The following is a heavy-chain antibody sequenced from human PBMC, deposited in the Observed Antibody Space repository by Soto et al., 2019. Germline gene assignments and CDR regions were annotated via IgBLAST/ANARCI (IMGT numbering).Heavy chain of an antibody. J-gene: IGHJ3*01. V-gene: IGHV4-59*08. CDR1: GGSISSYY. D-gene: IGHD1-20*01. CDR3: ARRYGDASDL. CDR2: IYYSGST. Sequence: QVQLQESGPGLVKPSETLSLTCTVSGGSISSYYWSWIRQPPGKGLEWIGYIYYSGSTNYNPSLKSRVTISVDTSKNQFSLKLSSVTAADTAVYYCARRYGDASDLWGQGTMVTVSS.